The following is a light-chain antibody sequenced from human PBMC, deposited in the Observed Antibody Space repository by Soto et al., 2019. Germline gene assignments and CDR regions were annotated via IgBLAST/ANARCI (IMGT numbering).Light chain of an antibody. CDR1: QSVSRR. J-gene: IGKJ2*01. V-gene: IGKV3-15*01. CDR2: VAS. CDR3: QQYIDRLPYT. Sequence: ELTQSPSTLSVSPGDRATLSCRASQSVSRRLAWYHQKPGQAPRLLIYVASTRATGIPARFSGSGSGTEFTLTISSLQSEDFAVYYCQQYIDRLPYTFGQGTKVEIK.